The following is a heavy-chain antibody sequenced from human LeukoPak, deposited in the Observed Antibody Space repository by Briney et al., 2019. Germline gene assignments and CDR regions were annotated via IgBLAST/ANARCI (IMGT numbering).Heavy chain of an antibody. Sequence: GESLKISCKGSGYSFTSYWIGWVRQMPGKGLEWMGIIYPGDSDTRYSPSFQGQVTISADKSISTAYLQWSSLKASDTAMYYCARLGAARPSYYYYMDVWGKGTTVTVSS. CDR1: GYSFTSYW. J-gene: IGHJ6*03. V-gene: IGHV5-51*01. CDR3: ARLGAARPSYYYYMDV. D-gene: IGHD6-6*01. CDR2: IYPGDSDT.